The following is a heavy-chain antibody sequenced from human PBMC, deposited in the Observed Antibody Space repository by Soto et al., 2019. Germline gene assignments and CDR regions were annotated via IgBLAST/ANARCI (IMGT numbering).Heavy chain of an antibody. CDR3: AKGEVTTFYYYYYGMDV. J-gene: IGHJ6*02. CDR2: ISGSGGST. D-gene: IGHD4-4*01. V-gene: IGHV3-23*01. CDR1: GFTFSSYA. Sequence: GGSLRLSCAASGFTFSSYAMSWVRQAPGKGLEWVSAISGSGGSTYYADSVKGRFTISRDNSKNTLYLQMNSLRAEDTAVYYCAKGEVTTFYYYYYGMDVWGQGTTVTVSS.